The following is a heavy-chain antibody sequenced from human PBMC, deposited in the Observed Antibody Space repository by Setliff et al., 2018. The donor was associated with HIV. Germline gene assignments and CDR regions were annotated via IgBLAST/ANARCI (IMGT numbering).Heavy chain of an antibody. CDR3: ARGVGSSWFEN. CDR2: ISAYNGNT. J-gene: IGHJ5*02. D-gene: IGHD6-13*01. Sequence: ASVKVSCKASGYTFTSYGISWVRQAPGQGLEWMGWISAYNGNTNYAQKLQGRVTFTRDTSATTAYMELSSLISEDTAVYYCARGVGSSWFENWGQGTLVTV. CDR1: GYTFTSYG. V-gene: IGHV1-18*01.